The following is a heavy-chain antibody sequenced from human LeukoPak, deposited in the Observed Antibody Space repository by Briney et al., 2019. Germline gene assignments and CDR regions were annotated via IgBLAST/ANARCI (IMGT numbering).Heavy chain of an antibody. J-gene: IGHJ4*02. CDR1: GGSFSGYY. CDR3: ARGRRLLAAAGVKEFGY. V-gene: IGHV4-34*01. D-gene: IGHD6-13*01. Sequence: PSETLSLTCAVYGGSFSGYYWSWIRQPPGKGLEWIGEINYSGSTNYNPSLKSRVTISVDTSKNQFSLKLSSVTAADTAVYYCARGRRLLAAAGVKEFGYWGQGTLVTVSS. CDR2: INYSGST.